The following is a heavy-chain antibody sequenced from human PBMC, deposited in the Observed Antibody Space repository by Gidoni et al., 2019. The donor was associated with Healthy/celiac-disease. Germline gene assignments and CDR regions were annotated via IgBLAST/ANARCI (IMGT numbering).Heavy chain of an antibody. D-gene: IGHD6-13*01. CDR1: GFTFSSYA. J-gene: IGHJ4*02. Sequence: VQLVESGGGVVQPGRSLRLSCAATGFTFSSYAMHWVRQAPGKGLEWVAVISYDGSNKYYADSVKGRFTISRDNSKNTLYLQLNSLRAEDTAVYYCARDKDSSSWYIIDYWGQGTLVTVSS. CDR2: ISYDGSNK. CDR3: ARDKDSSSWYIIDY. V-gene: IGHV3-30-3*01.